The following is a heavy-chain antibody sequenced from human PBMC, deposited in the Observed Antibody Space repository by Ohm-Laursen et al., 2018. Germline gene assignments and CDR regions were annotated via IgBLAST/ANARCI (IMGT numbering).Heavy chain of an antibody. J-gene: IGHJ5*02. CDR2: IFHNGNA. CDR3: ARQVPAATRGRFDN. CDR1: GGSISGYY. D-gene: IGHD2-2*01. Sequence: GTLSLTCTVSGGSISGYYWSWIRQLPGRGLEWIAYIFHNGNAVYNPSLKNRVTISVDTSRNQFSLKLSSVTASDTAVYYCARQVPAATRGRFDNWGQGTLVTVSS. V-gene: IGHV4-59*01.